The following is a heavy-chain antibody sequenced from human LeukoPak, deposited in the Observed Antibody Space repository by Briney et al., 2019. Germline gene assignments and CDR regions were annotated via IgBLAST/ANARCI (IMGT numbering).Heavy chain of an antibody. V-gene: IGHV4-34*01. CDR1: GGSFSGYY. J-gene: IGHJ4*02. D-gene: IGHD3-3*01. CDR3: ASLYYDFWSGYSAPPNY. CDR2: ISHSGST. Sequence: SETLSLTCAVYGGSFSGYYWSWIRQPPGKGLEWIGEISHSGSTNYNPSLKSRVTISVDTSKNQFSLKLSSVTAADTAVYYCASLYYDFWSGYSAPPNYWGQGTLVTVSS.